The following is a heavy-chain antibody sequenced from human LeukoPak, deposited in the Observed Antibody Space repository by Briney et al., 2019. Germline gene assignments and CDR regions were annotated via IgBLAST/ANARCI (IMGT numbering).Heavy chain of an antibody. V-gene: IGHV4-34*01. Sequence: SETLSLTCAVYGGSSRGYYWNWLWIRQSPGKGLEWIGEINDSGSPNYNPSLKSRVTISENKSLNQFSLRLSSVTAADTAVYYCARNYYDSSGYYYDKSLSDWFDPWGQGTLVTVSS. CDR1: GGSSRGYY. D-gene: IGHD3-22*01. J-gene: IGHJ5*02. CDR2: INDSGSP. CDR3: ARNYYDSSGYYYDKSLSDWFDP.